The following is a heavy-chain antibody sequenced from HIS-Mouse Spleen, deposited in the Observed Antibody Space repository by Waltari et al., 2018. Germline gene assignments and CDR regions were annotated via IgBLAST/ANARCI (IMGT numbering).Heavy chain of an antibody. CDR3: AKDTSGSYSDY. CDR1: GFTFCSYG. CDR2: ISYDGSNK. V-gene: IGHV3-30*18. Sequence: QVQLVESGGGVVQPGRSLRLSCAASGFTFCSYGMHWVRQAPGKGLEWVAVISYDGSNKYYADSVKGRFTISRDNSKNTLYLQMNSLRAEDTAVYYCAKDTSGSYSDYWGQGTLVTVSS. D-gene: IGHD1-26*01. J-gene: IGHJ4*02.